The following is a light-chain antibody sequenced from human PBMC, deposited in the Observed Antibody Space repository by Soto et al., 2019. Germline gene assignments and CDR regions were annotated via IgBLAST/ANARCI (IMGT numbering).Light chain of an antibody. Sequence: QSALTQPASVSGSPGQSITISCTGTTSEIGDSNYVSWYQHHPGKAPKLMIFDVSNRPSGVSNRFSGSKSGNTASLTISGLQAEDEADYYCHSYTSGMIFGGGTKLTVL. CDR2: DVS. CDR1: TSEIGDSNY. CDR3: HSYTSGMI. V-gene: IGLV2-14*01. J-gene: IGLJ2*01.